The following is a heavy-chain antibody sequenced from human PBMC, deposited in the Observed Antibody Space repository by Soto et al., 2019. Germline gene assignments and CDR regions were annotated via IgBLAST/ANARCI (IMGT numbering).Heavy chain of an antibody. D-gene: IGHD4-17*01. CDR1: GGYISSYY. J-gene: IGHJ4*02. V-gene: IGHV4-59*01. CDR3: ARSTGYGDSYFDY. CDR2: MYYGRST. Sequence: QVQLQESGPGLVKPSETLSLTCTVSGGYISSYYWNWIRQSPGKGLEWVGYMYYGRSTNYNPSLKSRVTISGDTSKNQFSLKLSSVTAADTAVYYCARSTGYGDSYFDYWGQGILVTVSS.